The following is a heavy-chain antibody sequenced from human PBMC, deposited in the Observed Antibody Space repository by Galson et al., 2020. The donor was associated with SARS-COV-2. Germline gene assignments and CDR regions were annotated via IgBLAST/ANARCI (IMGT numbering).Heavy chain of an antibody. V-gene: IGHV1-2*02. CDR3: ARLRYDDILTGYVEDV. CDR1: GYTFTDYY. D-gene: IGHD3-9*01. Sequence: ASVNVSCKASGYTFTDYYIHWVRQAPGQGLEWMGWVNPKSGGTKEAQKFQGRVTMTRDTSISIAYMELSRLRSDDTAVYYCARLRYDDILTGYVEDVWGQGTMVTVSS. J-gene: IGHJ6*02. CDR2: VNPKSGGT.